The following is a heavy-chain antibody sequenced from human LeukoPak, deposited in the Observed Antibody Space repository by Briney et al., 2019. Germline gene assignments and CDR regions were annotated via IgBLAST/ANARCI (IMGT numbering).Heavy chain of an antibody. V-gene: IGHV3-66*01. D-gene: IGHD2-15*01. CDR3: ARGCDGGCYSGVY. J-gene: IGHJ4*02. CDR1: GFTFSSNY. CDR2: IYSGGST. Sequence: PGGSLRLSCAASGFTFSSNYMSWVRQAPGKGLEWVSVIYSGGSTYYSDSVKGRFTISRDNSKNSLYLQMNSLRAEDTAVYYCARGCDGGCYSGVYWGQGTLVTVSS.